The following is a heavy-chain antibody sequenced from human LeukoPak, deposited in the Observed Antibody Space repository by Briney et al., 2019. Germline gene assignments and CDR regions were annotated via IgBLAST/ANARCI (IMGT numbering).Heavy chain of an antibody. V-gene: IGHV4-4*07. J-gene: IGHJ5*02. Sequence: KPSETLSLTCTVSGGSISSYYWSWIRQPAGKGLEWIGRIYTSGSTNYNPSLKSRVTISVDTSKNQFSLKLSSVTAADTAVYYCAREGYYDFWSGYLSWFDPWGQGTLVTVSS. CDR2: IYTSGST. D-gene: IGHD3-3*01. CDR1: GGSISSYY. CDR3: AREGYYDFWSGYLSWFDP.